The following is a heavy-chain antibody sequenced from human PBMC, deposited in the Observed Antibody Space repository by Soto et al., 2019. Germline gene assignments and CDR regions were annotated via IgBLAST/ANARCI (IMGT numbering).Heavy chain of an antibody. D-gene: IGHD2-2*01. J-gene: IGHJ6*03. CDR2: INPNSGGT. Sequence: ASVKVSCKASGYTFTVYYMHWVRQAPGQGLEWMGWINPNSGGTNYAQKFQGWVTMTRDTSISTAYMELSRLRSDDTAVYYCARGYCSSTSCYAGERDYYYYYMDVWGKGTTVTVSS. CDR3: ARGYCSSTSCYAGERDYYYYYMDV. CDR1: GYTFTVYY. V-gene: IGHV1-2*04.